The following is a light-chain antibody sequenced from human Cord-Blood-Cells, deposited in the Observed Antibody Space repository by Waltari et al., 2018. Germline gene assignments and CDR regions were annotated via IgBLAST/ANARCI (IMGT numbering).Light chain of an antibody. Sequence: QSALTQPASVSGSPGQSITISCTATSSDVGGYNYVSWYQQHPGKAPNLMIYDVSNRPSGVSNRFSGSKSGNTASLTISGLQTEDEADYYCSSYTSSSTWVFGGGTKLTVL. CDR2: DVS. J-gene: IGLJ3*02. CDR1: SSDVGGYNY. CDR3: SSYTSSSTWV. V-gene: IGLV2-14*03.